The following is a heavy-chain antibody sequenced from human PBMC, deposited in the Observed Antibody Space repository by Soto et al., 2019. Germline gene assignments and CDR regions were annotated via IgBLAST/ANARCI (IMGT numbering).Heavy chain of an antibody. CDR1: GYIFSKYW. Sequence: GESLKISCKSSGYIFSKYWIGWVRQMPGKGLEWMGIIYPGDSDTRYSRSFQGQVTISADKSITTAYLQWRSLKASDTAIYYCVVYRSSSGRHFDYWGQGTLVTVSS. D-gene: IGHD6-6*01. CDR3: VVYRSSSGRHFDY. J-gene: IGHJ4*02. CDR2: IYPGDSDT. V-gene: IGHV5-51*01.